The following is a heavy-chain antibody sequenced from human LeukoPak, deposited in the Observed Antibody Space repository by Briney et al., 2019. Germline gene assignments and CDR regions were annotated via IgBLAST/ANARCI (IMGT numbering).Heavy chain of an antibody. Sequence: PGGSLRLSCAASGLTFSSYGMHWVRQAPGKGLEWVAVISYDGSNKYYADSVKGRFTISRDNSKNTLYLQMNSLRAEDTAVYYCAKGDRGYSYGPDYWGQGTLVTVSS. CDR1: GLTFSSYG. CDR2: ISYDGSNK. J-gene: IGHJ4*02. D-gene: IGHD5-18*01. V-gene: IGHV3-30*18. CDR3: AKGDRGYSYGPDY.